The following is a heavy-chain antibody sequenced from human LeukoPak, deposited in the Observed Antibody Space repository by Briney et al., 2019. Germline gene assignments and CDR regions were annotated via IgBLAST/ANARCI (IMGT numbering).Heavy chain of an antibody. J-gene: IGHJ4*02. D-gene: IGHD6-13*01. CDR3: ARDGAGMASDF. CDR2: IYYSGTT. CDR1: GFTFSDYY. Sequence: GSLRLSCAASGFTFSDYYWSWIRQTPGKGLEWIGYIYYSGTTNYNPSLKSRVTISLDTSKNQFSLRLKSVTAADTAVYYCARDGAGMASDFWGQGTPVTVSS. V-gene: IGHV4-59*01.